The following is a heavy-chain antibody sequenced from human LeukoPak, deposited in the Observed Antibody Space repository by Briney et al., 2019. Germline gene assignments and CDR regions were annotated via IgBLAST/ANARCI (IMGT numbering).Heavy chain of an antibody. Sequence: SETLSLTCAVYGGSFSGYYWSWIRQPPGKGLEWIGEINHSGSTNYNPSLKSRVTISVDTSKNQFSLKLSSVTAADTAVYYCARAAAVAGTGGYYWGQGILVTVSS. CDR3: ARAAAVAGTGGYY. CDR1: GGSFSGYY. CDR2: INHSGST. J-gene: IGHJ4*02. D-gene: IGHD6-19*01. V-gene: IGHV4-34*01.